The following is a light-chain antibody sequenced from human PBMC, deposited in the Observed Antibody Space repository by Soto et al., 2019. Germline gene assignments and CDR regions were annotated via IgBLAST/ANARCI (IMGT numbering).Light chain of an antibody. CDR3: PAWDDTLNGLL. Sequence: QSVLTQPPSASGTPGQVFTISCSGSNSNIGDNSVNWYQQLPGTAPKLLIYSDNRRPSGVRDRFSGSKSGTSASLAISGLQSEDEAEYYCPAWDDTLNGLLFGGGTKLTVL. CDR2: SDN. J-gene: IGLJ3*02. CDR1: NSNIGDNS. V-gene: IGLV1-44*01.